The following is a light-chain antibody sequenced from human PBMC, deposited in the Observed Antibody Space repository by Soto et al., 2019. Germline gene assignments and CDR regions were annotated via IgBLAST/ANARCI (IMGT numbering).Light chain of an antibody. CDR1: QSISTY. J-gene: IGKJ4*01. CDR3: QQSYNTPLT. Sequence: DIQMTQSPSSLSASVGDRVTITCRAGQSISTYLNWYQQKPGKAPILLIHSASSLQSGASSRFSGSGSGTDFTLTISSLQPEDFATYFCQQSYNTPLTFGGGTKVEI. CDR2: SAS. V-gene: IGKV1-39*01.